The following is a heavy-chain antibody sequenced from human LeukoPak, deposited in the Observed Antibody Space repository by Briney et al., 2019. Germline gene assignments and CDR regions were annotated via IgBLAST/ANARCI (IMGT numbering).Heavy chain of an antibody. V-gene: IGHV3-23*01. D-gene: IGHD1/OR15-1a*01. CDR3: AKTGNNNDGSFDF. J-gene: IGHJ4*02. Sequence: TGGSLRLSCATSGFTFSSYAMSWVRQAPGKGLELVSAISGSGAATYYADSVKVRFTISRDNSKNTLYLQMNSLRAEDTAIYYCAKTGNNNDGSFDFWGQGTLVTVSS. CDR1: GFTFSSYA. CDR2: ISGSGAAT.